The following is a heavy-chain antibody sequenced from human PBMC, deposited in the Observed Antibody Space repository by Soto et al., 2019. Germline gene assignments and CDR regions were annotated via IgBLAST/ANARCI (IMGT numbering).Heavy chain of an antibody. CDR2: VYYSGST. Sequence: SETLSLTCTVSGDSINNNDYYWNWIRQTPGKGLEWIGYVYYSGSTYYIPSLKSRLSMSVDTSKNQFSLKLNSVTAADTAIYYCARMSYYYDKWYFDLWGRGTLVTVSS. J-gene: IGHJ2*01. CDR1: GDSINNNDYY. D-gene: IGHD3-22*01. CDR3: ARMSYYYDKWYFDL. V-gene: IGHV4-30-4*01.